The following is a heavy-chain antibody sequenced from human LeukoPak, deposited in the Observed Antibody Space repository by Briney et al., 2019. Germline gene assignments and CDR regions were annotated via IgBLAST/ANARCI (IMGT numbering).Heavy chain of an antibody. CDR2: VYYSGST. CDR3: AKHDGGYDWGPFHS. V-gene: IGHV4-39*01. Sequence: SETLSLTCTVSGGSISTTNYYWGWIRQPPAKGLEWIGSVYYSGSTYYNPSLKSRVTISVETSKNQFSLNLSSVTAADTAVYYCAKHDGGYDWGPFHSWGQGTLVTVSS. CDR1: GGSISTTNYY. D-gene: IGHD5-12*01. J-gene: IGHJ4*02.